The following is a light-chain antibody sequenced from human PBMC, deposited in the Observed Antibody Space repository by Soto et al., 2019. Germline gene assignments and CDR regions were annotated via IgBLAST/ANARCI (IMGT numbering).Light chain of an antibody. J-gene: IGLJ2*01. CDR1: TCDIGAYNY. CDR3: SSYTTINTVVL. CDR2: DVT. V-gene: IGLV2-14*03. Sequence: QSVLTQPASLSGFPGQSIAISCTGTTCDIGAYNYVSWYQHHPGKAPKLLIYDVTDRPSGVSDRFSGSKSGNTASLTISGLQSQDEADYFCSSYTTINTVVLFGGGTKVTVL.